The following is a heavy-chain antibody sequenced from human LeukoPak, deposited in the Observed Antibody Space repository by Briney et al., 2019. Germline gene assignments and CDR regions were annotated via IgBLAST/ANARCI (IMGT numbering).Heavy chain of an antibody. CDR2: IYYSGST. D-gene: IGHD1-26*01. CDR1: GGSISTSNYY. J-gene: IGHJ4*02. Sequence: PSETLSLTCTVSGGSISTSNYYWGWIRQAPGKGLDWIGSIYYSGSTYYNSSLSSRVTISLDTSQNQFSLRLTSVTAADTAVYYCAKSGGYGLIDYWGQGTLVTVSS. V-gene: IGHV4-39*01. CDR3: AKSGGYGLIDY.